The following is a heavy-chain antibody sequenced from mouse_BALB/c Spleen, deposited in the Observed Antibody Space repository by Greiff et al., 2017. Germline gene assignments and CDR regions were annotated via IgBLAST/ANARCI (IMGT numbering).Heavy chain of an antibody. Sequence: VKLMESGAELAKPGASVKMSCKASGYTFTSYWMHWVKQRPGQGLEWIGYINPSTGYTEYNQKFKDKATLTADKSSSTAYMQLSSLTSEDSAVYYCARSGGTRGPMDYGGQGTSVTVSS. CDR3: ARSGGTRGPMDY. D-gene: IGHD3-2*02. CDR2: INPSTGYT. J-gene: IGHJ4*01. CDR1: GYTFTSYW. V-gene: IGHV1-7*01.